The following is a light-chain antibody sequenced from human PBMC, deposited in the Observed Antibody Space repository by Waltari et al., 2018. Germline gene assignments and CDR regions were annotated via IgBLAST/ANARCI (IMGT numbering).Light chain of an antibody. Sequence: QSALTPPASVSGSPGQSITISCTGTSSDVGGYDFVSWYQQHPGKAPKLILDEVSIRPSGLSHRFFGYRSGSTASLTISGLQAEYEADYYCSSYTSGSIVVFGTGTKVTVL. CDR3: SSYTSGSIVV. CDR2: EVS. J-gene: IGLJ1*01. CDR1: SSDVGGYDF. V-gene: IGLV2-14*01.